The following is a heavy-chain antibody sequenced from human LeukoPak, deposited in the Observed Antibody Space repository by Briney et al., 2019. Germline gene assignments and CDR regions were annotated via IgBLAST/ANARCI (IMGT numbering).Heavy chain of an antibody. CDR3: AKGYYDFWSGTGSYFDY. V-gene: IGHV3-23*01. CDR1: GFTFSSYP. D-gene: IGHD3-3*01. J-gene: IGHJ4*02. CDR2: ISSSGDRT. Sequence: GGSLRLSCVASGFTFSSYPMSWVRQAPGKGLEWVSGISSSGDRTYYADSVKGRFTISRDNSKNTLYLQMNSLRAEDTAVYYCAKGYYDFWSGTGSYFDYWGQGTLVTVSS.